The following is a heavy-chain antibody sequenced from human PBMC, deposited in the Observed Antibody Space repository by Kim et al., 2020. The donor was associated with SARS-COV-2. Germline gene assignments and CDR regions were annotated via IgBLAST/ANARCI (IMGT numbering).Heavy chain of an antibody. CDR2: MNPNSGNT. D-gene: IGHD3-10*01. CDR1: GYTFTSYD. CDR3: ARAKSKWYYGSGSRGGMDV. J-gene: IGHJ6*02. V-gene: IGHV1-8*01. Sequence: ASVKVSCKASGYTFTSYDINWVRQATGQGLEWMGWMNPNSGNTGYAQKFQGRVTMTRNTSISTAYMELSSLRSEDTAVYYCARAKSKWYYGSGSRGGMDVWGQGTTVTVSS.